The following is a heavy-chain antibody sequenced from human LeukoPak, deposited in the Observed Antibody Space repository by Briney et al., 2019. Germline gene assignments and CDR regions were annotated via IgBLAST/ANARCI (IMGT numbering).Heavy chain of an antibody. CDR3: ARDYYDSSGYPWFWNY. Sequence: GGSLRLSCATSGFTFSSYSMNWVRQAPGKGLEWVSSISSSSSYIFYADSVKGRFTISRDNAKSSLYLQMNSLRAEDTAVYYCARDYYDSSGYPWFWNYWGQGTLVTVSS. D-gene: IGHD3-22*01. J-gene: IGHJ4*02. CDR1: GFTFSSYS. CDR2: ISSSSSYI. V-gene: IGHV3-21*01.